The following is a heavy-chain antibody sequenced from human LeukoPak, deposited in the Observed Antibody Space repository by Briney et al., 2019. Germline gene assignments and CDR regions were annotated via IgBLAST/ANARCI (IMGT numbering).Heavy chain of an antibody. CDR2: IYSGGST. CDR1: GFTVSNNF. V-gene: IGHV3-53*01. CDR3: ARDPAFLLGYYYYGMDV. J-gene: IGHJ6*02. Sequence: PGGSTRLSCAASGFTVSNNFMSWVRQAPGKGLEWVSIIYSGGSTYYADSVKGRFTISRDNAKNSLYLQMNSLRDEDTAVYYCARDPAFLLGYYYYGMDVWGQGTTVTVSS. D-gene: IGHD2/OR15-2a*01.